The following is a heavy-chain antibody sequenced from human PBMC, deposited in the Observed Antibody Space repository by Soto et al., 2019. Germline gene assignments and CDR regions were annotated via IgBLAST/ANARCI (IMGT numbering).Heavy chain of an antibody. D-gene: IGHD1-1*01. CDR2: ISAHNGNT. Sequence: QVHLVQPGAEVKKPGASAKVSCKGSGYDFTTYGITWVRQAPGQGLEWMAWISAHNGNTDYAQKLQGRVTVTRDTSTSTAYMELRSLRSDDTAVYYCARGRYGDYWGQGALVTVSS. CDR3: ARGRYGDY. CDR1: GYDFTTYG. V-gene: IGHV1-18*01. J-gene: IGHJ4*02.